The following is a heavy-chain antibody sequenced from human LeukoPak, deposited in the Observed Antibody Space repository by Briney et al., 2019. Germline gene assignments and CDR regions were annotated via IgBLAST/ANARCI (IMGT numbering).Heavy chain of an antibody. Sequence: GGSLRLSCAASGFTFSSYAMHWVRQAPGKGLEWVAVISYDGSNKYYADSVKGRFTISRDNSKNTLYLQMNSLRAEDTAVYYCAREPAAGKLDYWGQGTLVTVSS. CDR2: ISYDGSNK. CDR1: GFTFSSYA. CDR3: AREPAAGKLDY. D-gene: IGHD6-13*01. V-gene: IGHV3-30*14. J-gene: IGHJ4*02.